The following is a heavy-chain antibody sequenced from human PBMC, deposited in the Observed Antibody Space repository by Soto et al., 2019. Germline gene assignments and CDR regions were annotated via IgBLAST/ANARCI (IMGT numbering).Heavy chain of an antibody. CDR1: GFTFSSYG. Sequence: QVQLVESGGGVVQPGRSLRLSCAASGFTFSSYGMHWVRQAPGKGLEWVAVISYDGSNKYYADSVKGRFTISRDNSKNTLYLQMNSLRAEDTDVYYCAKAKGYCSGGSCYLDYWGQGTLVTVSS. CDR3: AKAKGYCSGGSCYLDY. V-gene: IGHV3-30*18. CDR2: ISYDGSNK. D-gene: IGHD2-15*01. J-gene: IGHJ4*02.